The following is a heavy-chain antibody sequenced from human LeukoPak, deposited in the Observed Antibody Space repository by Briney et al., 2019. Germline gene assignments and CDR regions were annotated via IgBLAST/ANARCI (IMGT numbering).Heavy chain of an antibody. D-gene: IGHD1-26*01. V-gene: IGHV4-34*01. J-gene: IGHJ4*02. CDR2: INHSGST. Sequence: PSETLSLTCAVYGGSFSGYYWSWIRQPPRKGLEWIGEINHSGSTNYNPSLKSRVTISVDTSKTPFSLKLSSVTAADTAVYYCARAVIVGAKGLDYWGQGTLVTVSS. CDR1: GGSFSGYY. CDR3: ARAVIVGAKGLDY.